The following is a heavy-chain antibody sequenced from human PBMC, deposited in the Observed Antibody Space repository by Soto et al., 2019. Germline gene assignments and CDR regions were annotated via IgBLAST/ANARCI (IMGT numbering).Heavy chain of an antibody. CDR2: IKSKTDGGTT. V-gene: IGHV3-15*01. CDR1: GFTFSNAW. D-gene: IGHD6-13*01. CDR3: TTPYPIAAAALGVYYYYGMDV. Sequence: EVQLVESGGGLVKPGGSLRLSCAASGFTFSNAWMSWVRQAPGKGLEWVGRIKSKTDGGTTDYAAPVKGRFTISRDDSKNTLYLQMNSLKTEDTAVYYCTTPYPIAAAALGVYYYYGMDVWGQGTTVTVSS. J-gene: IGHJ6*02.